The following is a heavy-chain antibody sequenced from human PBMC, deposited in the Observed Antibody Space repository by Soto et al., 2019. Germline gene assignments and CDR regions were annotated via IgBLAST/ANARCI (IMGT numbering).Heavy chain of an antibody. CDR2: MNPNSGNT. V-gene: IGHV1-8*01. Sequence: ASVKVSCKASGYTFTSYDINWVRQATGQGLEWMGWMNPNSGNTGYAQKFQGRVTMTRNTSISTAYMELSSLRSEDTAVYYCARAVGDFWSGYEKIDYWGQGTLVTVSS. CDR1: GYTFTSYD. CDR3: ARAVGDFWSGYEKIDY. J-gene: IGHJ4*02. D-gene: IGHD3-3*01.